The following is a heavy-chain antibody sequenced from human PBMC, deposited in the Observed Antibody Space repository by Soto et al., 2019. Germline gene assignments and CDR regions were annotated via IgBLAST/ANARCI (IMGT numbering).Heavy chain of an antibody. D-gene: IGHD1-7*01. Sequence: QVQLVQSGAEVKTPGASVKVSCKASGYTFATYDINWVRQAPGQGLEWMGWMNPNSGNTGYAQKFQGRLTMTRDTALSVAHMELSSLRNEDTAVYYFASSDGENFNGLDSGGQGTLVTVSA. CDR2: MNPNSGNT. CDR3: ASSDGENFNGLDS. CDR1: GYTFATYD. V-gene: IGHV1-8*01. J-gene: IGHJ5*01.